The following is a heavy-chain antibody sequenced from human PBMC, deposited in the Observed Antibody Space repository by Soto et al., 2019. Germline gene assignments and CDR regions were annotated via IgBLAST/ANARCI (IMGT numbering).Heavy chain of an antibody. CDR3: AKAKGRSNFYYSGLDV. CDR1: GFTFGSYG. V-gene: IGHV3-23*01. J-gene: IGHJ6*02. CDR2: ITAATGTT. D-gene: IGHD1-26*01. Sequence: VGSLRLSCAASGFTFGSYGMTWVRQAPGKGLECVSGITAATGTTYYADSVKGRFTISRDLSTNTLFLQMNSLRAADSAVYYCAKAKGRSNFYYSGLDVWGQGTTVTVSS.